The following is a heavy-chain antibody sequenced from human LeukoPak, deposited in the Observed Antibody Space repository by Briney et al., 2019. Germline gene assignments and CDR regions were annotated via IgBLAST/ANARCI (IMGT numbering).Heavy chain of an antibody. CDR2: ISYDGSHK. V-gene: IGHV3-30*03. CDR1: GFTFSSYG. J-gene: IGHJ6*02. Sequence: VGSLRLSCAASGFTFSSYGMHWVRQAPGKGLEWVAVISYDGSHKYSADSVKGRFTISRDNSKNTLYLQMNSLRTEDTAVYFCSASRPHYGDYYGLDVWGHGTTVTVSS. CDR3: SASRPHYGDYYGLDV. D-gene: IGHD4/OR15-4a*01.